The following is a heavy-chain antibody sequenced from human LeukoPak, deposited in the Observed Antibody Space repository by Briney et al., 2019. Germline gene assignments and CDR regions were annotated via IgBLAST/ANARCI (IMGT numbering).Heavy chain of an antibody. CDR1: GYTFTSYD. J-gene: IGHJ6*02. D-gene: IGHD6-13*01. CDR2: MNPNSGNT. Sequence: ASVKVSCKASGYTFTSYDINWVRQATGQGLEWMGRMNPNSGNTGYAQKFQGRVTMTRNTSISTAYMELSSLRSEDTAVYYCARLPGGIAAAEDYYYYGMDVWGQGTTVTVSS. CDR3: ARLPGGIAAAEDYYYYGMDV. V-gene: IGHV1-8*01.